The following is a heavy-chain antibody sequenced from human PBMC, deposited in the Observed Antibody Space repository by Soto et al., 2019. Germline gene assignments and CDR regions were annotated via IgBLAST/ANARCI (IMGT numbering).Heavy chain of an antibody. Sequence: QVQVVQSRAEVKKPGASVKVSCKTSGYTFTDYDINWVRQAPGQGLEYMGWVSPENSNAGYAQQFRGRVSMTTNTIISTAHLELTDLRYADTAVYYCEVTTGYWGQGTMVTVSS. J-gene: IGHJ4*02. D-gene: IGHD2-21*02. V-gene: IGHV1-8*01. CDR2: VSPENSNA. CDR3: EVTTGY. CDR1: GYTFTDYD.